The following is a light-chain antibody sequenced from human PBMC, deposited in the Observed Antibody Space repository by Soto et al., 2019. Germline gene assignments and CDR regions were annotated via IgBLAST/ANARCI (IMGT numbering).Light chain of an antibody. Sequence: EIVLTQSPATLSLSPGERATLSCRASQSVGTFFAWYQQKPGQAPRLLIYDASNRATGIPARFSGSGSGTDFTLTISSLEPEDFALYYSQQCYNWPQWTFGQGTKVEIK. CDR3: QQCYNWPQWT. CDR2: DAS. V-gene: IGKV3-11*01. CDR1: QSVGTF. J-gene: IGKJ1*01.